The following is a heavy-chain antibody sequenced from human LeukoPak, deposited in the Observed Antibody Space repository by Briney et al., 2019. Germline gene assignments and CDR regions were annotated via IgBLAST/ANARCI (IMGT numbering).Heavy chain of an antibody. D-gene: IGHD6-13*01. Sequence: GGSLRLSCAASGFTFTSYSMNWVRQAPGKGLEWVSYISSSGTSIYYAASVKGRFTISRENAKNSLYLQMNSLTDEDTAVYYCARDRSSWFKNYWGQGTLVTVSS. J-gene: IGHJ4*02. CDR2: ISSSGTSI. V-gene: IGHV3-48*02. CDR1: GFTFTSYS. CDR3: ARDRSSWFKNY.